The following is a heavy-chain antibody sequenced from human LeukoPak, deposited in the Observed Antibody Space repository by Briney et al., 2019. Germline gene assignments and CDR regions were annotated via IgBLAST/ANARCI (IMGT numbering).Heavy chain of an antibody. J-gene: IGHJ5*02. D-gene: IGHD3-3*01. CDR3: ARGLFVRDFWSGYHH. CDR2: ISSSSSYI. Sequence: PGGSLRLSCAASGFTFSSYSMNWVRQAPGKGLEWVSSISSSSSYIYYADSVKGRFTISRDNAKNSLYLQMNSLRAEDTAVYYCARGLFVRDFWSGYHHWGQGTLVTVSS. CDR1: GFTFSSYS. V-gene: IGHV3-21*01.